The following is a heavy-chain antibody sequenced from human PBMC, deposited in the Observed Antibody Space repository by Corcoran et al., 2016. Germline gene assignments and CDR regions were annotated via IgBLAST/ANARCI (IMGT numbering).Heavy chain of an antibody. J-gene: IGHJ4*02. V-gene: IGHV3-23*01. Sequence: EVQLLESGGGLVQPGGSLRLSCAASGFTFSSYSMSWVRQAPGKGREWVSGITGSGGSAYYADSVKGRCTISRDNSKDMLYLKRNSLRAEDTAVYFCANKAIAARPPMGWGQGTLVTVSS. CDR3: ANKAIAARPPMG. D-gene: IGHD6-6*01. CDR1: GFTFSSYS. CDR2: ITGSGGSA.